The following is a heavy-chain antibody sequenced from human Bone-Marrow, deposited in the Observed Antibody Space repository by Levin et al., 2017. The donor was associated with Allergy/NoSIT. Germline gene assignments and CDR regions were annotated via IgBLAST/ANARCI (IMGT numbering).Heavy chain of an antibody. CDR2: ISSSSSII. V-gene: IGHV3-48*01. J-gene: IGHJ2*01. CDR1: GFTFSTFN. CDR3: ARDDGDSYWYFDL. D-gene: IGHD4-17*01. Sequence: GESLKISCAASGFTFSTFNMHWVRQAPGKGLEWVSYISSSSSIIYYADSVKGRFTISRDNAKNSLYLQMNSLRAKDTAEYYCARDDGDSYWYFDLWGRGTLVTVSS.